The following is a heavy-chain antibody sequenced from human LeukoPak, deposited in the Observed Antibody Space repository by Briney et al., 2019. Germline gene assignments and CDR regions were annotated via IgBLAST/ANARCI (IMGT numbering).Heavy chain of an antibody. Sequence: GGSLRLSCAASGFTFSDYYMSWIRQAPGKGLEWVSAISGSGGSTYYADSVKGRFTISRDNSKNTLYLQMNSLRAEDTAVYYCAKDWEKYGSGSYTPYYFDYWGQGTLVTVSS. D-gene: IGHD3-10*01. CDR3: AKDWEKYGSGSYTPYYFDY. V-gene: IGHV3-23*01. J-gene: IGHJ4*02. CDR2: ISGSGGST. CDR1: GFTFSDYY.